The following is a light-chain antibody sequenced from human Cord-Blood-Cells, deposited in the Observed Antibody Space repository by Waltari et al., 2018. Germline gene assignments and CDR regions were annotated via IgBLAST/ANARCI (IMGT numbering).Light chain of an antibody. CDR2: AAS. CDR3: QQSYSTPRT. CDR1: QSISGY. Sequence: DIQMTQSPSSLSASVGERATITCRARQSISGYLYWYQQEPGKAPKLLIYAASSLESGIPSRFSCSGSGTDFTLTISSLQPEDFATYYCQQSYSTPRTFGGGTKVEIK. J-gene: IGKJ4*01. V-gene: IGKV1-39*01.